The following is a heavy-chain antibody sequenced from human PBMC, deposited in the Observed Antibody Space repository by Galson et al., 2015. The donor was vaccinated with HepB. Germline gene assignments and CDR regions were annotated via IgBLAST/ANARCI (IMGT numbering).Heavy chain of an antibody. Sequence: SVKASCKASGYTFTSYYMHWVRQAPGQGLEWMGIINPSGGSTSYAQKLQGRVTMTRDTSTSTVYMELSGLRSEDTAVYYCARVTPPHYSSGWFDYWGQGTLVTVSS. CDR1: GYTFTSYY. CDR2: INPSGGST. J-gene: IGHJ4*02. CDR3: ARVTPPHYSSGWFDY. V-gene: IGHV1-46*04. D-gene: IGHD6-19*01.